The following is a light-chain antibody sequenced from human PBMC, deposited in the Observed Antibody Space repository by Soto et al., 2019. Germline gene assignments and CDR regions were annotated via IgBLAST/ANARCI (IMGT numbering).Light chain of an antibody. J-gene: IGLJ3*02. CDR3: CSLTNGATWV. CDR1: NSDVGSHNF. CDR2: EAS. Sequence: QSVLTQPASVSGSPGQSITISCTGTNSDVGSHNFVSWYQQYPGKAPKLLIYEASKRPSGLSNRFSGSKSGHTASLTISGLQAEDEADYYCCSLTNGATWVFGGGTKLTVL. V-gene: IGLV2-23*01.